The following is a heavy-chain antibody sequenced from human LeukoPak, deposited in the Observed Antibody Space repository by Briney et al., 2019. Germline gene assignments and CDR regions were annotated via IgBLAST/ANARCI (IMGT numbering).Heavy chain of an antibody. CDR3: ARGYSGYDSGPLDY. J-gene: IGHJ4*02. V-gene: IGHV4-31*03. CDR2: IYYSGST. Sequence: SQTLSLTCTVSGGSISSGGYYWSWIRQHPGKGLEWIGYIYYSGSTYYNPFLKSRVTISVDTSKNQFSLKLSSVTAADTAVYYCARGYSGYDSGPLDYWGQGTLVTVSS. D-gene: IGHD5-12*01. CDR1: GGSISSGGYY.